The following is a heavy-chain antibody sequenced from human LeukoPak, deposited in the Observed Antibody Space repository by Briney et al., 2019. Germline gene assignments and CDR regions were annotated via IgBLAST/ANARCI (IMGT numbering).Heavy chain of an antibody. Sequence: GGSLRLSCAASGFTFSSYAMNWVRQAPGKGLEWVSSISSSSSYIYYADSVKGRFTISRDNAKNSLYLQMNSLRAEDTAVYYCARDELADTRVHDSWGQGTLVTVSS. V-gene: IGHV3-21*01. CDR1: GFTFSSYA. D-gene: IGHD6-19*01. CDR3: ARDELADTRVHDS. J-gene: IGHJ4*02. CDR2: ISSSSSYI.